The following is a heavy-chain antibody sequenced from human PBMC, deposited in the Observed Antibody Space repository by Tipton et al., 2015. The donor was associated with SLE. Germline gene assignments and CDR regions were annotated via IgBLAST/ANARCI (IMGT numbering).Heavy chain of an antibody. Sequence: SLRLSCVASGFTFSSYEMNWVRQAPGKGLEWLSYISSRGTTIYYADSVKGRFTISRDNAKNSLLLQMNSLRAEDTAVYYCARESDREPPRVIFDYYYMDVWGKGTTVTVSS. D-gene: IGHD1-14*01. CDR1: GFTFSSYE. CDR2: ISSRGTTI. CDR3: ARESDREPPRVIFDYYYMDV. V-gene: IGHV3-48*03. J-gene: IGHJ6*03.